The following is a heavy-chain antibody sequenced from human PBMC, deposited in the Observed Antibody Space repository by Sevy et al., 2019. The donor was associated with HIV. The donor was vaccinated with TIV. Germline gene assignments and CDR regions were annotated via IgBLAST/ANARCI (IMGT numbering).Heavy chain of an antibody. J-gene: IGHJ3*02. CDR2: ISSSSSTI. V-gene: IGHV3-48*01. CDR3: AREGSGYCSSTSCYNAFDI. Sequence: GGSLRLSCAASGFTFSSYSMNWVRQAPGKGLEWVSYISSSSSTIYYADSVKGRFTISRDNAKNSLYLQMNSLRAEDTAVYYCAREGSGYCSSTSCYNAFDIWGQRTMVTVSS. D-gene: IGHD2-2*02. CDR1: GFTFSSYS.